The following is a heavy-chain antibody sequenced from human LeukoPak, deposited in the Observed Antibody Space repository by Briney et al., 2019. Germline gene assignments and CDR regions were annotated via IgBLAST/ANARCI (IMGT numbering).Heavy chain of an antibody. V-gene: IGHV3-66*01. J-gene: IGHJ4*02. Sequence: GGSLRLSCAASGFTVSSNYMSWVRQGPGKGLEWVSVIYRGGSTYYADSVKGRFTISRDNSKNALYLQMNSLRTEDTAVYYCARVTFSSSWYYFDYWGQGTLVTVSS. CDR2: IYRGGST. D-gene: IGHD6-13*01. CDR3: ARVTFSSSWYYFDY. CDR1: GFTVSSNY.